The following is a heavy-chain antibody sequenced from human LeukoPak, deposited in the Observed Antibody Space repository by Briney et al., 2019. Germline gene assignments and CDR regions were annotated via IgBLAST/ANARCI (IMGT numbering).Heavy chain of an antibody. J-gene: IGHJ4*02. Sequence: GGSLRLSCAASGFTFSDYYMSWVRQAPGKGLEWVSHISSSGSTIYYADSVKGRFTISRDNAKNSLYLQMNSLRAEDTAVYYCARDLFPDSYYFDYWGQGTLVTVSS. CDR3: ARDLFPDSYYFDY. D-gene: IGHD6-6*01. CDR2: ISSSGSTI. CDR1: GFTFSDYY. V-gene: IGHV3-11*01.